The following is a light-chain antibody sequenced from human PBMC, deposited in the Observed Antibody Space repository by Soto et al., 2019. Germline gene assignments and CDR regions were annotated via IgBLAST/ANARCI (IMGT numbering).Light chain of an antibody. CDR1: SGYSNYK. CDR2: VGTGGIVG. Sequence: QSVLTQPPSASASLGASVTHTCTLSSGYSNYKVDWYQQRPGKGPRFVMRVGTGGIVGSKGDGIPDRFSVLGSGLNRYLTIKNIQEEDETDYHCGADHGSGSNFVVFGGGTKLTVL. V-gene: IGLV9-49*01. CDR3: GADHGSGSNFVV. J-gene: IGLJ2*01.